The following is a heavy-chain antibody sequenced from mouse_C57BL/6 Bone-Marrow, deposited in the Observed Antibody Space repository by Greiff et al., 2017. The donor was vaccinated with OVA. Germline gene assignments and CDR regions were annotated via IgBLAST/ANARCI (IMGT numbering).Heavy chain of an antibody. V-gene: IGHV1-64*01. D-gene: IGHD2-2*01. CDR2: IHPNRGST. CDR1: GYTFTSYW. CDR3: TIWFSW. J-gene: IGHJ2*01. Sequence: VQLQQPGAELVKPGASVKLSCKASGYTFTSYWMNWVKQRPGQGLEWIGMIHPNRGSTNYNEKFKSKATLTVYKSSITAYMQLSCLTAEDSAFYYCTIWFSWWGEGTTLTLS.